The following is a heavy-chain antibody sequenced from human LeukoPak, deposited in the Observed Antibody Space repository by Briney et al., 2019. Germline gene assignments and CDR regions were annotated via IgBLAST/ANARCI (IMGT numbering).Heavy chain of an antibody. CDR2: INWNGGST. CDR3: ARSSVLYYYYYYMDV. J-gene: IGHJ6*03. Sequence: PGGSLRLSCAASGFTFDDYGMSWVRHAPGKGLEWVSGINWNGGSTGYADSVKGRFTISRDNAKNSPYLQMNSLRAEDTALYYCARSSVLYYYYYYMDVWGKGTTVTVSS. V-gene: IGHV3-20*04. CDR1: GFTFDDYG.